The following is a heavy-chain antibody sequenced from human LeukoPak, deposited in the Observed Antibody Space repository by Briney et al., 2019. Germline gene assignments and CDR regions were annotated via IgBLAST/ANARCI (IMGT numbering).Heavy chain of an antibody. CDR2: ISGSGGST. CDR1: GFTFSSYA. CDR3: AKVYCSSTSCYNAVDAFDI. Sequence: GRSLRLSCAASGFTFSSYAMSWVRQAPGKGLEWVSAISGSGGSTYYADSVKGRFTISRDNSKNTLYLQMNSLRAEDTAVYYCAKVYCSSTSCYNAVDAFDIWGQGTMVTVSS. J-gene: IGHJ3*02. V-gene: IGHV3-23*01. D-gene: IGHD2-2*02.